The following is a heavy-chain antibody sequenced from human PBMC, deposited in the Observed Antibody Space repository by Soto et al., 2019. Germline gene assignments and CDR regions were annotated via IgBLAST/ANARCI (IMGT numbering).Heavy chain of an antibody. CDR2: VKTQADGATT. Sequence: EVQLVESGGGLVKPGESLRLSCVASGFPFTTVWMNWVRQAPGKGPEWLGRVKTQADGATTDYAAPAKSRFTIFRDDSINAVYLQMTSLRSEDTALYYCTARIRTTNDNWGQGTLVTVSS. CDR1: GFPFTTVW. V-gene: IGHV3-15*07. D-gene: IGHD1-1*01. CDR3: TARIRTTNDN. J-gene: IGHJ4*02.